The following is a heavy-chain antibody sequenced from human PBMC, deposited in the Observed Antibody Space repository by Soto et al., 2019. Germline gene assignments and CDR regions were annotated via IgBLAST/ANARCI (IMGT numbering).Heavy chain of an antibody. V-gene: IGHV1-69*05. D-gene: IGHD2-15*01. CDR1: GGTFSSYA. CDR2: IIPIFGTA. CDR3: ARDLCSGGSCKSPWRYYYYMDV. Sequence: SVKVSCKASGGTFSSYAISWVRQAPGQGLEWMGGIIPIFGTANYAQKFQGRVTITRDTSASTAYMELSSLRSEDTAVYYCARDLCSGGSCKSPWRYYYYMDVWGKGTTVTVSS. J-gene: IGHJ6*03.